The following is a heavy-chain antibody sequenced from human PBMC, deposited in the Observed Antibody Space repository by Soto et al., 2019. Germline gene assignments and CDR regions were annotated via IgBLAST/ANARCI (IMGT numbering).Heavy chain of an antibody. V-gene: IGHV3-30*18. Sequence: SLRLSCAASGFTFSSYGMHWVRQAPGKGLEWVAVISYDGSNKYYAASVKGRFTISRDNSKNTLYLQMNSLRAEDTAVYYCAKESPGIGRLRLFGPWGQGSLVTVSS. D-gene: IGHD5-12*01. CDR1: GFTFSSYG. CDR2: ISYDGSNK. J-gene: IGHJ5*02. CDR3: AKESPGIGRLRLFGP.